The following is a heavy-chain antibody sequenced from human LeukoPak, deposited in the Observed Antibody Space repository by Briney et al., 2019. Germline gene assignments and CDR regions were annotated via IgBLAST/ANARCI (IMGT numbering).Heavy chain of an antibody. D-gene: IGHD6-19*01. J-gene: IGHJ6*03. CDR3: ARGLTYYYYMDV. V-gene: IGHV4-39*07. Sequence: PSETLSLTCTVSGGSISSSSYYWSWIRQPPGKGLEWIGEIYHSGSTNYNPSLKSRVTISVDKSKNRFSLKLNSVTAADTAVYYCARGLTYYYYMDVWGRGTTVTVSS. CDR2: IYHSGST. CDR1: GGSISSSSYY.